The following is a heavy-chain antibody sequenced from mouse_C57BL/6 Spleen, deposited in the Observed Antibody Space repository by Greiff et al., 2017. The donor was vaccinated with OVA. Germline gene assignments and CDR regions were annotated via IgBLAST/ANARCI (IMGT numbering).Heavy chain of an antibody. J-gene: IGHJ2*01. D-gene: IGHD1-1*01. CDR2: IDPETGGT. CDR3: TGTTVVATGYFDY. Sequence: QVQLQQSGAELVRPGASVTLSCKASGYTFTDYEMHWVKQTPVHGLEWIGAIDPETGGTASNQKFKGKAILTADKSSSPAYMELRSLTSEDSSVYYFTGTTVVATGYFDYWGQGTTLTVSS. V-gene: IGHV1-15*01. CDR1: GYTFTDYE.